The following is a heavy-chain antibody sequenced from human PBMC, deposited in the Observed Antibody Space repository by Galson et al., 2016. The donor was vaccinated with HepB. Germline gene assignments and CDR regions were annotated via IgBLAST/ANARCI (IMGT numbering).Heavy chain of an antibody. CDR2: ISGGSTTI. D-gene: IGHD1-7*01. CDR1: GFMFTNYR. Sequence: SLRLSCAASGFMFTNYRMNWIRQAPGKGLEWLSDISGGSTTINYADSVKGRFIIARDNAKSSLYLQMNSLRADDTAVYFCARDGELQVGNHYSYFGMDVWGQGTTVTVSS. CDR3: ARDGELQVGNHYSYFGMDV. J-gene: IGHJ6*02. V-gene: IGHV3-48*04.